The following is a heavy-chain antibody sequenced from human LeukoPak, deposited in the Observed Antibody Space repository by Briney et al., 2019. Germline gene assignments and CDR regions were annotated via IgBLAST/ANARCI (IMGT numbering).Heavy chain of an antibody. J-gene: IGHJ4*02. D-gene: IGHD3-10*01. CDR2: IYPGDSDT. CDR3: ARSSRYYYGSGPLHAYYFDY. Sequence: GESLKISCKGSGYSFTSYWIGWVRQMPEKGLEWMGIIYPGDSDTRHSPSFQGQVTISTDNSISTAYLQWSSLKASDTAMYYCARSSRYYYGSGPLHAYYFDYWGQGTLVTVSS. V-gene: IGHV5-51*01. CDR1: GYSFTSYW.